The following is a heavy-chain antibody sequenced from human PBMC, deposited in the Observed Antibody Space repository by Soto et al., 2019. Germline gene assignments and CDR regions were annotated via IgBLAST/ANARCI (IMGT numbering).Heavy chain of an antibody. CDR2: LFIGASS. CDR3: ARDNLAFQGAFDL. D-gene: IGHD3-16*01. CDR1: GFTVSSGY. V-gene: IGHV3-66*01. J-gene: IGHJ4*02. Sequence: AGGSLRLSCAASGFTVSSGYMAWVRQAPGKGLEWISVLFIGASSYYADSVKGRFTISRDNSKNTLSLHMDNLRPEDTAVYYCARDNLAFQGAFDLWGQGTLVTVSS.